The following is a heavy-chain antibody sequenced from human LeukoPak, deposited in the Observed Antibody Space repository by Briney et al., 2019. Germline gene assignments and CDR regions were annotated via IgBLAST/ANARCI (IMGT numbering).Heavy chain of an antibody. D-gene: IGHD3-22*01. Sequence: GESLKISCKGSGYSFTSYWIGWVRQMPGKGLEWMGIIYPGDSDTRYSPSFQGQVTISADKSISTAYLQWSSLKASDTAMYYCARLPYYYDSRGYSYYYYMDVWGKGTTVTVSS. CDR1: GYSFTSYW. J-gene: IGHJ6*03. CDR3: ARLPYYYDSRGYSYYYYMDV. CDR2: IYPGDSDT. V-gene: IGHV5-51*01.